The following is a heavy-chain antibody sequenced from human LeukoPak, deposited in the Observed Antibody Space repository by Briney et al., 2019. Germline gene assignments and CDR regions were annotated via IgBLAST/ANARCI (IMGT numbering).Heavy chain of an antibody. CDR1: RGTFSSYA. D-gene: IGHD1-7*01. J-gene: IGHJ4*02. CDR2: IISIFGTA. V-gene: IGHV1-69*13. CDR3: AIGITGTTSFDY. Sequence: SVMVSCKPSRGTFSSYAISWVRQAPGQGREWMGGIISIFGTANYAQKFQGRVTLTADESPRTAYMDLRSRRYEDTAVYCCAIGITGTTSFDYWGQGTLVTVSS.